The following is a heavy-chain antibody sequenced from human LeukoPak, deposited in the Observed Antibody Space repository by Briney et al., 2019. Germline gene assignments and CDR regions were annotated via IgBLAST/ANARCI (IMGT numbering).Heavy chain of an antibody. CDR1: GYIFTAYY. D-gene: IGHD5-24*01. CDR2: IKANSGDT. J-gene: IGHJ4*02. CDR3: TRVGDDYPY. V-gene: IGHV1-2*02. Sequence: ASVTVSCKASGYIFTAYYLHWVRQAPGQKPEWMGWIKANSGDTNYAQKFQGRVTMTGDTSISTVYMELSGLTADDTAVYYCTRVGDDYPYWGQGTLVTVSS.